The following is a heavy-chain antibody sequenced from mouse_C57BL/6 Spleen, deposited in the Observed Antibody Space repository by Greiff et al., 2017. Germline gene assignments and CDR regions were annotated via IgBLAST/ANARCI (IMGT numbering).Heavy chain of an antibody. V-gene: IGHV5-6*02. CDR2: ISSGGSYT. CDR1: GFTFSSYG. CDR3: ARRGGTTGYFDY. J-gene: IGHJ2*01. D-gene: IGHD2-14*01. Sequence: EVKLEESGGDLVKPGGSLKLSCAASGFTFSSYGMSWVRQTPDKRLEWVATISSGGSYTYYPASVKGRFTISRDNAKNTLYLQMSSLKSEDTAMYYWARRGGTTGYFDYWGQGTTLTVSS.